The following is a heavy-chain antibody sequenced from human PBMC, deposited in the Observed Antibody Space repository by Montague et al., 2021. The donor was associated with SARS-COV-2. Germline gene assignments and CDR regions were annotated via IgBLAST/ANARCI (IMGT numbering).Heavy chain of an antibody. CDR3: AKGGTSYFYGMDV. CDR2: IFGGGST. CDR1: GFTVSRNY. Sequence: SLRLSCAASGFTVSRNYMGWVRQAPGKGLEWVSVIFGGGSTNYVDSVRGRFTISSDISQNTLYLQMNSLRAEDMAVYYCAKGGTSYFYGMDVWGQGTTVAVSS. V-gene: IGHV3-66*01. J-gene: IGHJ6*02. D-gene: IGHD1-26*01.